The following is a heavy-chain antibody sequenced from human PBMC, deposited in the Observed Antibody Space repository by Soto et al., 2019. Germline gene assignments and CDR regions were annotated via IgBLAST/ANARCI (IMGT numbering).Heavy chain of an antibody. J-gene: IGHJ4*02. D-gene: IGHD6-25*01. CDR3: ARSSWFQSLRAALGY. CDR2: IDHSGST. Sequence: QMQLHQWGAGLLKPSETLSLTCDVSGASISGYYWTWIRQPPGKGLEWIGEIDHSGSTNYNPSLKSRVTISGDTSKSQVSLQLTSMTAADTAIYYCARSSWFQSLRAALGYWGQETLVTVSS. CDR1: GASISGYY. V-gene: IGHV4-34*01.